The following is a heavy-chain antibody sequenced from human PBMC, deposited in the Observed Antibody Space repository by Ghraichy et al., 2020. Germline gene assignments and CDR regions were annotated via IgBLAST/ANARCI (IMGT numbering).Heavy chain of an antibody. Sequence: SETLSLTCTVSGGSISSYYWSWIRQPPGKGLEWIGYIYYSGSTNYNPSLKSRVTISVDTSKNQFSLKLSSVTAADTAVYYCARSTTAMVLDFDYWGQGTLVTVSS. CDR1: GGSISSYY. CDR2: IYYSGST. V-gene: IGHV4-59*01. CDR3: ARSTTAMVLDFDY. J-gene: IGHJ4*02. D-gene: IGHD5-18*01.